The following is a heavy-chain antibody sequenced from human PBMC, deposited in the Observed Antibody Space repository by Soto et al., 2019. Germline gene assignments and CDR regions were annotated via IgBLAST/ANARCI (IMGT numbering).Heavy chain of an antibody. CDR1: GYTFTSYG. CDR2: ISAYNGNT. Sequence: ASVKVSCKASGYTFTSYGISWVRQAPGQGLEWMGWISAYNGNTNYAQKLQGRVTMTTDTSTSTAYMELRSLRSDDTAVYYCTREATGELLGYYYLGMDGWGQGTRVTVSS. J-gene: IGHJ6*02. CDR3: TREATGELLGYYYLGMDG. V-gene: IGHV1-18*04. D-gene: IGHD1-26*01.